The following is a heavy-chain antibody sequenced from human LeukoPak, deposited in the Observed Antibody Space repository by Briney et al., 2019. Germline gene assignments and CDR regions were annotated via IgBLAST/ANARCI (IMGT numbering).Heavy chain of an antibody. D-gene: IGHD1-26*01. CDR3: AKEHGYSGSNIDY. CDR1: GGSVSGDY. CDR2: IYYSGST. Sequence: SETLSLTCTVSGGSVSGDYWSWIRQPPGKGLEFIGYIYYSGSTNYNPSLKSRVTISVDTSKNQFSLKLNSVTAADTAVYYCAKEHGYSGSNIDYWGQGTLVTVSS. J-gene: IGHJ4*02. V-gene: IGHV4-59*02.